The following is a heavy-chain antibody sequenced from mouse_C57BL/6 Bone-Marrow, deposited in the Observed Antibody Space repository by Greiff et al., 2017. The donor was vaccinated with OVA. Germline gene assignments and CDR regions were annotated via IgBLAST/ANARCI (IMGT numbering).Heavy chain of an antibody. J-gene: IGHJ3*01. D-gene: IGHD2-4*01. CDR2: ISYDGSN. Sequence: VQLQQSGPGLVKPSQSLSLTCSVTGYSITSGYYWNWIRQFPGNKLEWMGYISYDGSNNYNPSLKNRISITRDTSKNQFFLKLNSVTTEDTATYYGARDRDYDGGGFAYWGQGTLVTISA. CDR1: GYSITSGYY. V-gene: IGHV3-6*01. CDR3: ARDRDYDGGGFAY.